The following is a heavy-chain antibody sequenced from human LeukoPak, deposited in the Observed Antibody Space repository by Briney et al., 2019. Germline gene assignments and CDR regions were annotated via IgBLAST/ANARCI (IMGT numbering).Heavy chain of an antibody. CDR1: GYTFTGYY. D-gene: IGHD1-14*01. V-gene: IGHV1-18*03. CDR3: ARDERFNGRNRHYYYGMDV. J-gene: IGHJ6*02. Sequence: ASVKVSCKASGYTFTGYYMHWVRQAPGQGLEWMGWISAYNGNSNYAQKLQGRVTMTTDTSTSTAYMELRNLRSDDMAVYYCARDERFNGRNRHYYYGMDVWGQGTTVTVSS. CDR2: ISAYNGNS.